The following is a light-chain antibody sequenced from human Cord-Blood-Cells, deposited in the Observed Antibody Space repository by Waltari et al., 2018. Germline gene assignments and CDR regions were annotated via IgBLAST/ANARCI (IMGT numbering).Light chain of an antibody. CDR1: SSDVGGYNL. Sequence: QSALTQPASVSGSPGQSITISCTGTSSDVGGYNLVSWYQQHPGTAPKLMIYEGSTRPSGVSNRFSGSKSGNTASLTISGLQAEDEADYYCCSYAGSSTYVFGTGTKVTVL. J-gene: IGLJ1*01. V-gene: IGLV2-23*01. CDR2: EGS. CDR3: CSYAGSSTYV.